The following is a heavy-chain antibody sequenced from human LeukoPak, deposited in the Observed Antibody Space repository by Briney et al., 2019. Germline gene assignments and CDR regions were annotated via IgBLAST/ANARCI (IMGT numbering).Heavy chain of an antibody. V-gene: IGHV4-59*01. J-gene: IGHJ4*02. D-gene: IGHD5-24*01. CDR3: ARYRGTYGYYFDY. CDR2: IYNSGNT. CDR1: GGSISSYY. Sequence: TETLSLTCSVSGGSISSYYWSWIRQSPENGLEWIGYIYNSGNTNYNLFLKSRVTISADTSKNQFSLKLTSVTAADTAVYYCARYRGTYGYYFDYWGQGKLVIVSS.